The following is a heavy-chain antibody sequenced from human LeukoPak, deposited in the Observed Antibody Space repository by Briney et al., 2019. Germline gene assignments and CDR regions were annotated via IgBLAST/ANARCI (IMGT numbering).Heavy chain of an antibody. J-gene: IGHJ4*02. CDR3: ARPGLSYGDNGFFFDY. V-gene: IGHV1-18*01. CDR2: ISAYNGNT. D-gene: IGHD4-17*01. CDR1: GYSFSGYG. Sequence: ASVKVSCKASGYSFSGYGITWVRQAPGQGLEWMGWISAYNGNTNYAQKFQGRVTMTTDTSTSTAYMELSSLRSDDTAVYYCARPGLSYGDNGFFFDYWGQGTLVTVSS.